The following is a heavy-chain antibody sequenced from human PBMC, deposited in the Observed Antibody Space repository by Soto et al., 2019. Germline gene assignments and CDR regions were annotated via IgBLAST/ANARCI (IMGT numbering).Heavy chain of an antibody. CDR1: GFTFSDST. Sequence: ESRQISCAASGFTFSDSTIHWVRQASWKGLEWVGRTRKTGHCYATESAASVKGRFTSSRDNSKNTAYLQMNSLKTDDTDVYYCTRHDPPGNSDYWPQGT. CDR3: TRHDPPGNSDY. J-gene: IGHJ4*02. D-gene: IGHD4-4*01. V-gene: IGHV3-73*01. CDR2: TRKTGHCYAT.